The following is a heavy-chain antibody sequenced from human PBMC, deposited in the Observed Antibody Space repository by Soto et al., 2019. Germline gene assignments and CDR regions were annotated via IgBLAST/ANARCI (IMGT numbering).Heavy chain of an antibody. CDR1: GDSISSGGYY. CDR3: AREDLCSSGICDSSCGFDI. D-gene: IGHD2-2*02. CDR2: IYYSGTT. Sequence: QVQLQESGPGLVKPSQTLSLTCTVSGDSISSGGYYWSWIRQHPGKGLEDIGYIYYSGTTYYTPSVKSRLAIFEEPCERQFSLKLDSVTAAATDAYYCAREDLCSSGICDSSCGFDIWGQGTMVTVSS. J-gene: IGHJ3*02. V-gene: IGHV4-31*03.